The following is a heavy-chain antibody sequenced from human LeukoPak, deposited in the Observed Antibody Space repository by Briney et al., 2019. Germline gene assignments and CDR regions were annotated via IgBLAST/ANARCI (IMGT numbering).Heavy chain of an antibody. CDR1: GFSFSSYS. V-gene: IGHV3-21*01. D-gene: IGHD1-26*01. CDR3: ARDQASGSYDAFDI. J-gene: IGHJ3*02. Sequence: GGSLRLSCAASGFSFSSYSMNWVRQAPGKGLEWVSSISSSSSYIYYADSVKGRFTISRDNAKNSLYLQMNSLRAEDTAVYYCARDQASGSYDAFDIWGQGTMVTVSS. CDR2: ISSSSSYI.